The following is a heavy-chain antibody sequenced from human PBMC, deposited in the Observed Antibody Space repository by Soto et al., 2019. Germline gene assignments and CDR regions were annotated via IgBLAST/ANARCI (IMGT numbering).Heavy chain of an antibody. CDR1: GGSISSYY. Sequence: PSETLSLTCTVSGGSISSYYWSWIRQPPGKGLEWIGYIYYSGSTNYNPSLKSRVTISVDTSKNQFSLKLSSVTAADTAVYYCARRYGVAFDIWGQGTMVNVSS. CDR3: ARRYGVAFDI. V-gene: IGHV4-59*08. CDR2: IYYSGST. J-gene: IGHJ3*02. D-gene: IGHD3-10*01.